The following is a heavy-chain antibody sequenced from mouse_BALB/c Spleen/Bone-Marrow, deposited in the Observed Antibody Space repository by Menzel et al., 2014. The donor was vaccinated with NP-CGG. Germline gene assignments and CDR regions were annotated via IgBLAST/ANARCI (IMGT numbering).Heavy chain of an antibody. Sequence: EVQRVESGGGLVKPGGSLKLSCAASGFTFSSYTMSWVRQTPEKRLEWVATISSGGGNTYYPDSMKGRFTISRDNAKNNLYLQMSSLRSEDTALYYCARAHYRYPFDYWGQGTTLTVSS. CDR2: ISSGGGNT. J-gene: IGHJ2*01. CDR3: ARAHYRYPFDY. CDR1: GFTFSSYT. D-gene: IGHD2-14*01. V-gene: IGHV5-9*03.